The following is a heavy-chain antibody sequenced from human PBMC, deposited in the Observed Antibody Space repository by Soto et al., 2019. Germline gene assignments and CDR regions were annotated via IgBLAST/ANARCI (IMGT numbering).Heavy chain of an antibody. CDR2: ISAYNADT. CDR1: GYTFSSYV. Sequence: ASVQVSCKSSGYTFSSYVISWVRQAPGQGLEWMGWISAYNADTKYAQKFQGRVTLTTDTSTSTAYMDLRSLRSDDTAVYYCASVITVADYWGQGTRVTGS. CDR3: ASVITVADY. J-gene: IGHJ4*02. D-gene: IGHD4-17*01. V-gene: IGHV1-18*01.